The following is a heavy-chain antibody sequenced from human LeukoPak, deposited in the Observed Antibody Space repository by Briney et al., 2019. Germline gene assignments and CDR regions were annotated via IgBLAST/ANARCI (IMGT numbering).Heavy chain of an antibody. CDR1: GGSFSGYY. Sequence: SETLSLTCAVYGGSFSGYYWSWIRQPPGKGLEWIGEINHSGSTNYNPSLKSRVTISVDTSKNQFSLKLSSVTAADTAVYYCARQKLDCSSTSCYRKFDYWGQGTLVTVSS. CDR2: INHSGST. J-gene: IGHJ4*02. CDR3: ARQKLDCSSTSCYRKFDY. V-gene: IGHV4-34*01. D-gene: IGHD2-2*02.